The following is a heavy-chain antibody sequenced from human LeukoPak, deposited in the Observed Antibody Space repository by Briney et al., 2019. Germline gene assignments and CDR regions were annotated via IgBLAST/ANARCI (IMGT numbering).Heavy chain of an antibody. V-gene: IGHV4-34*01. Sequence: SETLSLTCAVYGGSFSGYYWGWIRQPPGKGLEWIGEINHSGSTNYNPSLKSRVTISVDTSKNQFSLKLSSVTAADTAVYYCASAVYDYVWGSYPSAYFQHWGQGTLVTVS. CDR1: GGSFSGYY. CDR2: INHSGST. D-gene: IGHD3-16*02. J-gene: IGHJ1*01. CDR3: ASAVYDYVWGSYPSAYFQH.